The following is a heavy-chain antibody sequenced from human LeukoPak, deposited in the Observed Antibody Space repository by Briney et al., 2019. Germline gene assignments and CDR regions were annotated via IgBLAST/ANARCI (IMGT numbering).Heavy chain of an antibody. CDR2: ISYDGSNK. Sequence: GRSLRLSCAASGSTFSSYGMHWVRQAPGKGLEWVAVISYDGSNKYYADSVKGRFTISRDNSKNTLYLQMNSLRAEDTAVYYCAKVGKGLLWFGDGIDYWGQGTLVTVSS. V-gene: IGHV3-30*18. J-gene: IGHJ4*02. CDR1: GSTFSSYG. D-gene: IGHD3-10*01. CDR3: AKVGKGLLWFGDGIDY.